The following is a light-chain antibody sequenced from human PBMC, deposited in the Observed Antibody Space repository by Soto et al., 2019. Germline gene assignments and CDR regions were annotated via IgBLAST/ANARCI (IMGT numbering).Light chain of an antibody. V-gene: IGKV1-12*01. CDR1: QSIGSW. J-gene: IGKJ5*01. CDR3: QQGDSFPIT. Sequence: DIQMTQSPSSVSASVGDRVTITCRASQSIGSWLAWYQQKPGTVPKLLIYAASSLQSGVPSRFSGSGAGTEFTLIITSLQPEDFGTYYCQQGDSFPITFGQGTRLEIK. CDR2: AAS.